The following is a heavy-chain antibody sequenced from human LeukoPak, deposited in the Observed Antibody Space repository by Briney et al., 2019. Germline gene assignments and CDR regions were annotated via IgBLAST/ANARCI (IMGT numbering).Heavy chain of an antibody. CDR3: ARYDFNKCFDY. D-gene: IGHD3-3*01. J-gene: IGHJ4*02. V-gene: IGHV4-59*01. Sequence: PSETLSLTCTVSGGSISSYYWSWIRQPPRKGLEWIGYIYYSGSTNYNPSLKSRVTMSVDTSKNQFSLKLSSVTAADTAVYYCARYDFNKCFDYWGQGTLVTVSS. CDR2: IYYSGST. CDR1: GGSISSYY.